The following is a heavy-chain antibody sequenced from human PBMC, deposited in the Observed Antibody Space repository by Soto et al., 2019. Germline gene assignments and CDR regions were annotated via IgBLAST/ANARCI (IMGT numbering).Heavy chain of an antibody. D-gene: IGHD3-22*01. CDR3: ARDGDGRTTTNPYYYSGTEG. J-gene: IGHJ6*02. Sequence: SETLSLTCFVSCGSLGSYYWSWIRRPPGKGLEWIGYVFYTGRANYNASLKSRVSISLDTSNYQFSLKLSSVTAADTAVYYCARDGDGRTTTNPYYYSGTEGWGPGTTGTVCS. V-gene: IGHV4-59*01. CDR2: VFYTGRA. CDR1: CGSLGSYY.